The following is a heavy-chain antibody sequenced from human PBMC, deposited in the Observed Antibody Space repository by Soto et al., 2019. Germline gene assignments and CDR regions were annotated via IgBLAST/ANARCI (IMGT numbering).Heavy chain of an antibody. CDR2: INAGNGNT. V-gene: IGHV1-3*01. Sequence: GASVKVSCRASGSTFTSYAMHWVRPAPGQRLEWMGWINAGNGNTKYSQKFQGRVTITRDTSASTAYMELSSLRSEDTAVYYCARDRRYCSGGSCYALYWYFDLWGRGTLVTVSS. D-gene: IGHD2-15*01. CDR1: GSTFTSYA. CDR3: ARDRRYCSGGSCYALYWYFDL. J-gene: IGHJ2*01.